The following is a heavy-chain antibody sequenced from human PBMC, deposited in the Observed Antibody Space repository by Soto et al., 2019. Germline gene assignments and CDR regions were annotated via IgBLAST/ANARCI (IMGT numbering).Heavy chain of an antibody. J-gene: IGHJ6*02. CDR1: GFTFSTSG. Sequence: GGSLRLSCAASGFTFSTSGMHWVRQAPGKGLEWVAVISDDGSKKYYADSVKGRFTISRDNAKNTLYLQMNSLRAEDTAVYYCIPQQLEDTWELPPYSSYGMDVWGQGPTVTVSS. D-gene: IGHD1-26*01. V-gene: IGHV3-30*03. CDR3: IPQQLEDTWELPPYSSYGMDV. CDR2: ISDDGSKK.